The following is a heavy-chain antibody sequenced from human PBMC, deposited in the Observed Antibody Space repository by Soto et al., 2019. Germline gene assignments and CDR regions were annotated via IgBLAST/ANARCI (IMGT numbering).Heavy chain of an antibody. CDR2: IFHSGST. Sequence: QVQLQESGPGLVKPSGTLSLTCAVSGASIRSNNRWSWVRQPPGKGLEWIGEIFHSGSTNYNPSLKTRLTISVDNSKNPCSLKLSSVTAADTAVYYCATVYSGSYSASWGRGTLVTVSS. CDR1: GASIRSNNR. J-gene: IGHJ4*02. CDR3: ATVYSGSYSAS. V-gene: IGHV4-4*02. D-gene: IGHD1-26*01.